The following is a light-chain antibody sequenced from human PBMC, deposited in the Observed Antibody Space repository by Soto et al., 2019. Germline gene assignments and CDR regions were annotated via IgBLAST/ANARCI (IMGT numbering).Light chain of an antibody. V-gene: IGKV1-8*01. Sequence: IRMTQSPSSLSASTGDRVTITCRASQGISSYLAWYQQKPGKAPKLLIYAASTLQSGVPSRFSGSGSGTDFTLTISCLQSEDFATYYCQQYYSYPWTFGQGTMVDIK. CDR3: QQYYSYPWT. CDR1: QGISSY. CDR2: AAS. J-gene: IGKJ1*01.